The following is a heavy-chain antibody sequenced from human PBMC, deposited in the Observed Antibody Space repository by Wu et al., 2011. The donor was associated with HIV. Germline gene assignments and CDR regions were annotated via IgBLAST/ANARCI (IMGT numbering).Heavy chain of an antibody. V-gene: IGHV1-2*02. J-gene: IGHJ5*02. D-gene: IGHD3-10*01. CDR3: ARVFDYYGSGRTNWFDP. Sequence: QVQLVQSGAEVKKPGASVKVSCKASGYTFTGYYMHWVRQATGQGLEWVGWINPNSGGAIYAQKFQGRVIMTRDTSISTVYMELSRLRSDDTAIYYCARVFDYYGSGRTNWFDPWGQGARGHRLL. CDR1: GYTFTGYY. CDR2: INPNSGGA.